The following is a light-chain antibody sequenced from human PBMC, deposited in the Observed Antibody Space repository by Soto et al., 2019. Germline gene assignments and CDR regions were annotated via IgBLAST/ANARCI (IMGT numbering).Light chain of an antibody. Sequence: EIVLTQSPDTVSLSPGERATLSCRASHSVSTYLAWYQQKPGQPPRLLISDAFNRATGVPARFSGSGSETDFTLTISSLEPEDFAVYYCQQRGNWPLTFGGGTKVEIK. CDR3: QQRGNWPLT. CDR2: DAF. J-gene: IGKJ4*01. V-gene: IGKV3-11*01. CDR1: HSVSTY.